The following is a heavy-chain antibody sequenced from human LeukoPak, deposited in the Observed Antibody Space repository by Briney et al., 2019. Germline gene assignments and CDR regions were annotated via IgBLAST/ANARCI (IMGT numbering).Heavy chain of an antibody. V-gene: IGHV4-39*07. Sequence: PSETLSLTCTVSGGSISSSSYYWGWIRQPPGKGLEWIGSIYYSGSTYYNPSLKSRVTISVDTSKNQFSLKLSSVTAADTAVYYCASQRGSSGWHDYWGQGTLVTVSS. J-gene: IGHJ4*02. D-gene: IGHD6-19*01. CDR1: GGSISSSSYY. CDR3: ASQRGSSGWHDY. CDR2: IYYSGST.